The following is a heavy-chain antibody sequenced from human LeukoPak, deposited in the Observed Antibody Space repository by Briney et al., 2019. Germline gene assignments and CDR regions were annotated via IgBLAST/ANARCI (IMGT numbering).Heavy chain of an antibody. CDR2: ISAYNGNT. CDR1: GYTFTSYG. D-gene: IGHD6-6*01. V-gene: IGHV1-18*01. Sequence: GASVKVSCKASGYTFTSYGISWVRQAPGQGLEWMGWISAYNGNTNYAQKLQGRVTMTTDTSTSTAYMELRSLRSEDTAVYYCAREGIAARPYYYYYYYMDVWGKGTTVTVSS. J-gene: IGHJ6*03. CDR3: AREGIAARPYYYYYYYMDV.